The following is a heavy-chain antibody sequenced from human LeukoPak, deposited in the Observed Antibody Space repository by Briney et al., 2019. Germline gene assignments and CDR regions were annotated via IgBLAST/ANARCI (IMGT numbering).Heavy chain of an antibody. CDR2: INHSGGST. J-gene: IGHJ4*02. CDR1: GYTFTSYY. V-gene: IGHV1-46*01. D-gene: IGHD1-7*01. Sequence: ASVKVSCKASGYTFTSYYMHWVRQAPGQGLEWMGIINHSGGSTSYAQKFQGRVTMTRDTSTSTVYMELSSLRSEDTAVYYCARAQKTGTTSKFSFDYWGQGTLVTVSS. CDR3: ARAQKTGTTSKFSFDY.